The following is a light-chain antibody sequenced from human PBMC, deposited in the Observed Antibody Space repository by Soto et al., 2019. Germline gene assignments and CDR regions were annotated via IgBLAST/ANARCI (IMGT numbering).Light chain of an antibody. J-gene: IGLJ2*01. CDR3: ISYTSKSTWV. V-gene: IGLV2-14*01. CDR2: EVS. Sequence: QSALTQPASVSGSPGQSITISCTGTSSDVGGYNYVSWFQQHPGIVPKLMIYEVSNRPSGVSNRFSGSKSVNTAYLTISGLQSEDEADYYCISYTSKSTWVFGGGTKLTV. CDR1: SSDVGGYNY.